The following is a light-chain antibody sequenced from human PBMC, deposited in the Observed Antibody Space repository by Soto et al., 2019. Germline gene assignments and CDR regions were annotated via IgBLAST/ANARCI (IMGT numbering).Light chain of an antibody. CDR3: QQYNIRPT. CDR2: GTP. J-gene: IGKJ1*01. CDR1: QSVSGN. Sequence: EIVLTQSPDTLSVSPCERVTLYSSASQSVSGNLAWYQQSPGQPPRLLIYGTPTRATGVPARFSGSGAGTEFTLTISSLQSEDFAVYYCQQYNIRPTFGQGTKVDIK. V-gene: IGKV3-15*01.